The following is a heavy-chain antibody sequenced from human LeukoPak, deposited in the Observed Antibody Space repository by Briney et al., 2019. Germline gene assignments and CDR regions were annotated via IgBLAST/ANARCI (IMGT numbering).Heavy chain of an antibody. Sequence: PGGSLRLSCKASRFIFNRYGMNSGRQAPGKGLVWVSRISPDGSTITYADSVKGRFTISRDNAKNTLYLQMNSLRAEVTAVYYCAIELFAHYYDSSGDDFDYWGQGSLVTVSS. J-gene: IGHJ4*02. V-gene: IGHV3-74*03. CDR3: AIELFAHYYDSSGDDFDY. CDR2: ISPDGSTI. CDR1: RFIFNRYG. D-gene: IGHD3-22*01.